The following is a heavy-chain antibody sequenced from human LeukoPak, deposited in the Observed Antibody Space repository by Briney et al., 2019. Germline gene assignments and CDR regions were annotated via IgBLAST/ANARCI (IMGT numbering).Heavy chain of an antibody. V-gene: IGHV1-2*02. D-gene: IGHD6-19*01. CDR1: GYTFADYY. Sequence: ASVKVSCKASGYTFADYYIHWVRQAPGQGLEWMGWINPNSGGTKYAQKFQGRVTMTRDTSISTAYMELSRLRSDDTAVYHCARDRTAVAGRAIDYWGQGTLVTVSS. J-gene: IGHJ4*02. CDR3: ARDRTAVAGRAIDY. CDR2: INPNSGGT.